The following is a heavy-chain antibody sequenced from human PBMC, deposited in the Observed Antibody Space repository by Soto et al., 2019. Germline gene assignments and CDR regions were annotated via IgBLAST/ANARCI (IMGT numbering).Heavy chain of an antibody. D-gene: IGHD6-13*01. CDR1: GYTFTGYD. J-gene: IGHJ5*02. V-gene: IGHV1-8*01. CDR3: ARKGGSRRANWFDP. Sequence: QVQLVQSGAEVKKPGASVKVSCKASGYTFTGYDINWVRQATGQGLEWMGWMNPNSGNTGYAQKFQGRVTMTRNTSISTAYMEVSSLRSEDTAVYYCARKGGSRRANWFDPWGQGTLVTVSS. CDR2: MNPNSGNT.